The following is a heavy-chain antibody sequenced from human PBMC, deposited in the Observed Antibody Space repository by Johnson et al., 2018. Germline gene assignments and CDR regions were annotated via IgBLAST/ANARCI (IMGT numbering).Heavy chain of an antibody. D-gene: IGHD1-1*01. V-gene: IGHV4-59*01. CDR3: ARDLENDAFDI. J-gene: IGHJ3*02. Sequence: QVQLQESGPGLVKXSETLSLTCTVSGASITTNYWSWIRQPPGKGLEWIGYMYYTGNTNYNPSLKSRVTILVDTSKNPFALKLRSVTAADTAVYYGARDLENDAFDIWGQGAMVTVSS. CDR2: MYYTGNT. CDR1: GASITTNY.